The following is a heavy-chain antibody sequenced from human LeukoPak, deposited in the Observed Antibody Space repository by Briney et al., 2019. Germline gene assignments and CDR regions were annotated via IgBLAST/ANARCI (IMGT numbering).Heavy chain of an antibody. Sequence: PGGSLRLSCAASGFTFSSYSMNWVRQAPGKGLEWVSSISSSSSYIYYADSVKGRFTISRDNAKNSLYLQMNSLRAEDTAVYYCARDGGYSYGLYYYYYYMDVWGKGTTVTISS. CDR2: ISSSSSYI. V-gene: IGHV3-21*01. D-gene: IGHD5-18*01. CDR1: GFTFSSYS. CDR3: ARDGGYSYGLYYYYYYMDV. J-gene: IGHJ6*03.